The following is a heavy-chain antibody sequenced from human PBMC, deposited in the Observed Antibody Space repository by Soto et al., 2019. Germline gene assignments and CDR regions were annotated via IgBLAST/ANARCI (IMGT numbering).Heavy chain of an antibody. CDR2: IYPSGTT. D-gene: IGHD6-6*01. V-gene: IGHV4-4*07. J-gene: IGHJ5*02. Sequence: SETLSLTCSVSNGSLSGHFWTWIRQPAGKGLECIGRIYPSGTTTYNPSLKSRVTMSIDTAKNQLSLSLKSVTAADTAVYFCAREVGRPGHFDPWGQGTLVTVSS. CDR1: NGSLSGHF. CDR3: AREVGRPGHFDP.